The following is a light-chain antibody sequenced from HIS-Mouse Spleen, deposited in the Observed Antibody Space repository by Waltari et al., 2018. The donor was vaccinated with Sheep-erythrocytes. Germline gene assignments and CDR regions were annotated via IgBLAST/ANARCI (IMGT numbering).Light chain of an antibody. CDR2: WAS. CDR1: QSVLYSSNNKNY. Sequence: DIVMTQPPDSLAVSLGERATINGKSSQSVLYSSNNKNYLAWYQQKPGQPPKLLIYWASTRESGVPDRFSGSGSGTDFTLTISSLQAEDVAVYYCQQYYSTPLTFGGGTKVEIK. CDR3: QQYYSTPLT. V-gene: IGKV4-1*01. J-gene: IGKJ4*01.